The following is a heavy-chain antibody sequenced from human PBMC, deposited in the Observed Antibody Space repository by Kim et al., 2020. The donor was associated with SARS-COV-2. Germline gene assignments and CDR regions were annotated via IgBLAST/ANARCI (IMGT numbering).Heavy chain of an antibody. CDR2: IYYSGST. CDR3: ARNLEGRAMDV. V-gene: IGHV4-28*01. J-gene: IGHJ6*02. CDR1: GYSISSSNW. Sequence: SETLSLTCAVSGYSISSSNWWGWIRQPPGKGLEWIGYIYYSGSTYYNPSLKSRVTMSVDTSKNQFSLKLSSVTAVDTAVYYCARNLEGRAMDVWGQGTTVTVSS.